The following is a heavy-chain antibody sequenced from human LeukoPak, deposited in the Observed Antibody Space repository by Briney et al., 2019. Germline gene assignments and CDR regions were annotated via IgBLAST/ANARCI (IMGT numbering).Heavy chain of an antibody. Sequence: GGSLRLSCAASGFTFSSYGVHWVRQAPGKGLDWVAFIRYDGTDKYNADSVKGRFTISRDNSKNRLYLQMNSLRAEDTAVYYCAKDTLGYCSGGICYNYWGQGTLVTVSS. V-gene: IGHV3-30*02. D-gene: IGHD2-15*01. CDR2: IRYDGTDK. CDR1: GFTFSSYG. CDR3: AKDTLGYCSGGICYNY. J-gene: IGHJ4*02.